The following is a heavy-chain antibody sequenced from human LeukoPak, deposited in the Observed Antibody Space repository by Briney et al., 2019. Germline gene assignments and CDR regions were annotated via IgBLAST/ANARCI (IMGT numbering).Heavy chain of an antibody. D-gene: IGHD3-22*01. CDR2: ISGSGGST. Sequence: GGSLRLSCAASGFTFSSYAMSWVRQAPGKGLEWVSAISGSGGSTYYADSVKGRFTISRDNSKNTLYLQMNSLRAEDTAVYYCAKDRYYDSSFGRESYFDYWGQGTLVTVSS. J-gene: IGHJ4*02. V-gene: IGHV3-23*01. CDR1: GFTFSSYA. CDR3: AKDRYYDSSFGRESYFDY.